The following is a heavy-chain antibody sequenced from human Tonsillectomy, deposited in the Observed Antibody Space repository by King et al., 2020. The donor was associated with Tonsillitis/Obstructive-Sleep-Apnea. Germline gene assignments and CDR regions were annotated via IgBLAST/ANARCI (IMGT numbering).Heavy chain of an antibody. J-gene: IGHJ3*02. CDR3: ARARSGWYLGDAFDI. CDR1: GGSFSGYY. D-gene: IGHD6-19*01. Sequence: VQLQQWGAGLLKPSETLSLTCAVYGGSFSGYYWSWIRQPPGKGLEWIGEINHRGSTNYNPSLKSRVTISVDTTKNQFSLKLSSVTAADTAVYYCARARSGWYLGDAFDIWGQGTMVTVSS. V-gene: IGHV4-34*01. CDR2: INHRGST.